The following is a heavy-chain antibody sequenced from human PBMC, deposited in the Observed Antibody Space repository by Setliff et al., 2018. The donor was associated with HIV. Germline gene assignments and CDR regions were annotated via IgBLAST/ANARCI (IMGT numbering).Heavy chain of an antibody. V-gene: IGHV3-48*04. Sequence: LSLTCAASGFTFSSYWMHWVRQAPGKGLEWLSYISSGGDTIYYADSVKGRFTISRDNAKNSLFVQMNSLRAEDTAVYFCSRIRWSYYGMDVWGQGTTVTVSS. D-gene: IGHD2-15*01. J-gene: IGHJ6*02. CDR1: GFTFSSYW. CDR2: ISSGGDTI. CDR3: SRIRWSYYGMDV.